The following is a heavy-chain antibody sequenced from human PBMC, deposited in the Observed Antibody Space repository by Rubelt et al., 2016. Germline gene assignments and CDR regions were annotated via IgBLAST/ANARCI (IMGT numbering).Heavy chain of an antibody. J-gene: IGHJ4*02. V-gene: IGHV4-34*01. D-gene: IGHD4/OR15-4a*01. CDR3: ARQGDHTNYHYLDY. CDR1: GGSFSGHH. CDR2: INYSGKT. Sequence: QVHLPQWGAGLLKPSETLSLTCAVYGGSFSGHHWSWIRQSPGKGLEWIGSINYSGKTYYNPSLKSRVTISVDTSKNQFSLKLRSGTSADTAVYYCARQGDHTNYHYLDYWGQGTLVTVSS.